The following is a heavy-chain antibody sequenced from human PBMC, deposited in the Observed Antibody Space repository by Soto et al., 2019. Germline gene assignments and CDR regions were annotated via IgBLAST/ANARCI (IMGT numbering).Heavy chain of an antibody. CDR1: GFTFSSYW. CDR2: IKQDGSEK. J-gene: IGHJ6*02. CDR3: VWELRFLEWLPYGMDV. D-gene: IGHD3-3*01. Sequence: PGGSLRLSCAASGFTFSSYWMSWVRQAPGKGLEWVANIKQDGSEKYYVDSVKGRFTISRDNAKNSLYLQMNSLRAEDTAVYYCVWELRFLEWLPYGMDVWGQGTTVTVSS. V-gene: IGHV3-7*03.